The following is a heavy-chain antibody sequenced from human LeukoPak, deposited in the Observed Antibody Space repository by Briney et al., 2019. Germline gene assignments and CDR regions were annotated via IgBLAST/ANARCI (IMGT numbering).Heavy chain of an antibody. CDR2: IYHSGIT. CDR1: GYSISSGFY. D-gene: IGHD3-10*01. CDR3: ARQTGSGLFTLP. J-gene: IGHJ4*02. V-gene: IGHV4-38-2*02. Sequence: PSETLSLTCTVSGYSISSGFYWGWIRRPPGKGLEWIGNIYHSGITYYNPSLKSRVTISVATSKNQFSLKLSSVTAADTAVYYCARQTGSGLFTLPGGQGTLVTVSS.